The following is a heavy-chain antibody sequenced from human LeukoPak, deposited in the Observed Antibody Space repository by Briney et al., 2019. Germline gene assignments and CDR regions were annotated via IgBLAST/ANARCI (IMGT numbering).Heavy chain of an antibody. Sequence: GGSLRLSCAASGFTFSNYAMSWVRQAPGKGLEWVSAISGSGGSTYYADSVKGRFTISRDNSKNTLYLQMNSLRAEDTAVYYCATQHDYGDYTSENWYFDLWGRGTLVTVSS. J-gene: IGHJ2*01. CDR1: GFTFSNYA. D-gene: IGHD4-17*01. CDR3: ATQHDYGDYTSENWYFDL. V-gene: IGHV3-23*01. CDR2: ISGSGGST.